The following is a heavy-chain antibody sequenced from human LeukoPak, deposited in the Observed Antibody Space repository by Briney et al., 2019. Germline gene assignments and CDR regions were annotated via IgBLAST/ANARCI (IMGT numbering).Heavy chain of an antibody. CDR3: AKNHRDAGDY. CDR2: IHYDGSNE. CDR1: GFTFSSYG. J-gene: IGHJ4*02. V-gene: IGHV3-30*02. Sequence: GGSLRLSCVASGFTFSSYGMHWVRQAPGKGLEWVAFIHYDGSNEYYADSVKGRFTISRDDSRNTLYLQMNSLRAEDTALYYCAKNHRDAGDYWGQGTLVTVSS. D-gene: IGHD2-2*01.